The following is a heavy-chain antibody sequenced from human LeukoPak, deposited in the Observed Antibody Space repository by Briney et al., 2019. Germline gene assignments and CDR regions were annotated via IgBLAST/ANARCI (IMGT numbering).Heavy chain of an antibody. V-gene: IGHV3-53*01. Sequence: PACSLKLSCAASGFTDSSNYMSWLPQPPAKRLKWVSVIYSGGSTYYADSVKGRFTISRDNSKNTLYLQMNSLRAEDTAVYYCASWYQLAFDYWGQGTLVTVSS. CDR1: GFTDSSNY. CDR2: IYSGGST. CDR3: ASWYQLAFDY. J-gene: IGHJ4*02. D-gene: IGHD2-2*01.